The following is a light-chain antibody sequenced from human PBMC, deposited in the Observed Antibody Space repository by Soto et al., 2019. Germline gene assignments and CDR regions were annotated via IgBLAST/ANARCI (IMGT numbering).Light chain of an antibody. J-gene: IGKJ1*01. V-gene: IGKV3-20*01. Sequence: ELVLTQSPGTLSLSPGERATLCCRASQSVSSSYLAWYQQKPGQAPRLLIYGASSRATGIPDRFSGSGSGTDFTLTISRLEPEDFAVYYCQQYGSSPQTFGQGTKVDIK. CDR2: GAS. CDR3: QQYGSSPQT. CDR1: QSVSSSY.